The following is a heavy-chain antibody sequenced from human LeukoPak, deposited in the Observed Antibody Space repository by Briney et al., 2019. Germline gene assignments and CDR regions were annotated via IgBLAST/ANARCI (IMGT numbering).Heavy chain of an antibody. D-gene: IGHD3-3*01. J-gene: IGHJ4*02. Sequence: SETLSLTCAVYGGSFSGYYWSWIRQPPGKGLEWIGEINHSGSTNYNPSLKSRVTISVDTSKNQFSLKLSSVTAADTAVYYCARGGAVFGVVTVYYFDYWGQGTLVTVSS. CDR3: ARGGAVFGVVTVYYFDY. CDR2: INHSGST. V-gene: IGHV4-34*01. CDR1: GGSFSGYY.